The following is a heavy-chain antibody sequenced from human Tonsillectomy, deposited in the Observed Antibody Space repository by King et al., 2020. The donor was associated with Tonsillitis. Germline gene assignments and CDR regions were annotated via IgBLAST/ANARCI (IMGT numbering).Heavy chain of an antibody. D-gene: IGHD3-16*01. J-gene: IGHJ4*02. CDR2: ISKDGSGQ. CDR1: GFTFSSYA. CDR3: AKDGGSGFTDFDY. Sequence: QLVQSGGGVVQPGGSLRLSCAASGFTFSSYALHWVRQAPGKGLEWVTVISKDGSGQYYADSVKGRFTISRDNSKNTLFLQMTILTPEDTALYYCAKDGGSGFTDFDYWGPGALVTVSS. V-gene: IGHV3-30*04.